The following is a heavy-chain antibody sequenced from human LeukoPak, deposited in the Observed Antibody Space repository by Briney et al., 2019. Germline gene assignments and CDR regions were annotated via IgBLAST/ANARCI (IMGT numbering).Heavy chain of an antibody. CDR3: ARRYSSGWYPYYYGMDV. D-gene: IGHD6-19*01. CDR2: IYSGGST. Sequence: GGSLRLSCAAPGFTVSSNYMSWVRQAPGKGLEWVSVIYSGGSTYYADSVKGRFTISRDNSKNTLYLQMNSLRAEDTAVYYCARRYSSGWYPYYYGMDVWGQGTTVTVSS. V-gene: IGHV3-53*01. CDR1: GFTVSSNY. J-gene: IGHJ6*02.